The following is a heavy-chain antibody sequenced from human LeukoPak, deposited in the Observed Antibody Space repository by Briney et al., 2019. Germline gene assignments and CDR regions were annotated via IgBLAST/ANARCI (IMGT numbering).Heavy chain of an antibody. CDR3: AKGGLYYDFWSVFDY. V-gene: IGHV3-23*01. Sequence: GGSLRLSCAASGFTFSSYAMSWVRQAPGKGLEWVSAISGSGGSTYYADSVKGRFTISRDNSKNTLYLQMNSLRAEDTALYYCAKGGLYYDFWSVFDYWGQGTLVTVSS. D-gene: IGHD3-3*01. J-gene: IGHJ4*02. CDR2: ISGSGGST. CDR1: GFTFSSYA.